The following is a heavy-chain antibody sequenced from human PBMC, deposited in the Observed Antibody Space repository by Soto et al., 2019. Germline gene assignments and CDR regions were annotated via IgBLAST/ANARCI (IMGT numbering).Heavy chain of an antibody. J-gene: IGHJ5*02. V-gene: IGHV3-30*18. Sequence: GGSLRLSCAASGFTFSSYTMNWVRQAPGKGLEWVAVISYDGSNKYYADSVKGRFTISRDNSKNTLYLQMNSLRAEDTAVYYCAKGGVTIFGVVPWGQGTLVTVSS. CDR3: AKGGVTIFGVVP. D-gene: IGHD3-3*01. CDR2: ISYDGSNK. CDR1: GFTFSSYT.